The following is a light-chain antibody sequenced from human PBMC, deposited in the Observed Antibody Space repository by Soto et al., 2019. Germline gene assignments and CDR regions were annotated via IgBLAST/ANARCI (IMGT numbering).Light chain of an antibody. CDR2: GAS. CDR1: QSVGDN. V-gene: IGKV3-15*01. CDR3: QQYGSSYPWT. Sequence: ILMTHSPATLSVSPGERATLSFRASQSVGDNSAWYQQKPGQAPRLLVYGASTRAAGIPARFIGSGSGTDFTLTISRLEPEDFAVYYCQQYGSSYPWTFGQGTKVDIK. J-gene: IGKJ1*01.